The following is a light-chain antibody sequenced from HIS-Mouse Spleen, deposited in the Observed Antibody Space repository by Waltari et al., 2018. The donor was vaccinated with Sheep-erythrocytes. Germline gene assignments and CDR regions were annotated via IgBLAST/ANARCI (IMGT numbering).Light chain of an antibody. CDR1: SSDVGSYNL. CDR2: ECS. CDR3: CSYAGSSTPWV. J-gene: IGLJ3*02. V-gene: IGLV2-23*01. Sequence: QSALTQPASVSGSPGQSITIPCTGTSSDVGSYNLVSWYQQHPGKAPKLMIYECSKRPSGVSNRFSGSKSGNTASRTISGLQAEDEADYYCCSYAGSSTPWVFGGGTKLTVL.